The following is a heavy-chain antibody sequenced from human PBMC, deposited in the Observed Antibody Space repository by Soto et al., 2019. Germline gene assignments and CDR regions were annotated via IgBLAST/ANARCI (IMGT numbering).Heavy chain of an antibody. CDR1: GFTFSDYA. J-gene: IGHJ4*02. CDR2: ISANGGST. Sequence: EVQLLESGGGLVQPGGSLRLSCAASGFTFSDYAMSWVRQAPGKGLEWVSGISANGGSTYYADYVKGRFTISRDNSKKMLYLQMNSLSAEDTAVYSCAKRMTIGSYDAAFDCWGQGTLVTVSS. D-gene: IGHD2-15*01. V-gene: IGHV3-23*01. CDR3: AKRMTIGSYDAAFDC.